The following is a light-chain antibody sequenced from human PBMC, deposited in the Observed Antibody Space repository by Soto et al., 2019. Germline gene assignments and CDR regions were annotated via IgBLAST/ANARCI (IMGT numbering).Light chain of an antibody. CDR3: QQLNTYPIT. CDR1: QGISSF. J-gene: IGKJ5*01. CDR2: GAS. V-gene: IGKV1-9*01. Sequence: DIQLSQSPSFLSASVGARVTITCRASQGISSFLAWYQQKPPKAPELLIYGASTVQSGVPSRFSGSGSGTEFTLTISSLQPEDFATYYCQQLNTYPITFAQGTRLEI.